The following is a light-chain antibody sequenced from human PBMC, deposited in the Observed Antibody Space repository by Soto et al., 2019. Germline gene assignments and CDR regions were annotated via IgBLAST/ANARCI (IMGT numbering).Light chain of an antibody. CDR1: QTVSNN. Sequence: EIVLTQSPATLSFSSGEGATLSCRASQTVSNNLAWYQQKPGQAPRLLIFDASNRATGIPARFSGSGSGTDFTLTISSLEPEDFAVYYCQQRSDWPPGYTFGQGTKLEIK. CDR3: QQRSDWPPGYT. CDR2: DAS. V-gene: IGKV3-11*01. J-gene: IGKJ2*01.